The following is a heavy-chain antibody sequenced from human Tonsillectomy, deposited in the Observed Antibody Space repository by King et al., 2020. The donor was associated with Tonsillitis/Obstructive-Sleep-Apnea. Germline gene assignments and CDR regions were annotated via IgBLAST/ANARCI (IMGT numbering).Heavy chain of an antibody. CDR3: AKTHTSFYDSIGYYRYYFDY. J-gene: IGHJ4*02. Sequence: VQLVESGGVVVQPGGSLRLSCAASGFTFDDYTMHWVRQAPGKGLEWVSLISWDGDITYYADSVKGRFTISRDNRKNSLYLQMNSLRTDDTALYYCAKTHTSFYDSIGYYRYYFDYWGQGTLVTVSS. CDR1: GFTFDDYT. CDR2: ISWDGDIT. V-gene: IGHV3-43*01. D-gene: IGHD3-22*01.